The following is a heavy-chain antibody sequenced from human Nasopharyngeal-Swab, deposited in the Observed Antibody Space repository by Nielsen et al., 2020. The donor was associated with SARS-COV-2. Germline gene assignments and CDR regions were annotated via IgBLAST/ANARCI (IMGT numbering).Heavy chain of an antibody. D-gene: IGHD5-24*01. V-gene: IGHV1-46*01. J-gene: IGHJ6*03. CDR3: ARGGWLRRDYYYVYYYMDV. Sequence: ASVKVSCKASGYTFTRYYIHWVRQAPGQGLEWMGIINPGGGSARYSQNFQGRVTMTRDTSTTTVYMELSSLRSEDTAVYYCARGGWLRRDYYYVYYYMDVWGKGTTVTVSS. CDR2: INPGGGSA. CDR1: GYTFTRYY.